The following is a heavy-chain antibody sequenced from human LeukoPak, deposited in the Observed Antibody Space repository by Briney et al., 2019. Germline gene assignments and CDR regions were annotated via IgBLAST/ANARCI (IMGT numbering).Heavy chain of an antibody. J-gene: IGHJ4*02. CDR3: ARGDGWGDAVDGMGY. CDR1: GGFITNYY. CDR2: IYYTGST. Sequence: PSETLSLTCTVSGGFITNYYWTWIRQPPGKGLEWIGHIYYTGSTEYNPSLKSRVTISVDTSQNQFSLKVNSVTAADTAVYFCARGDGWGDAVDGMGYWGQGTLVTVSS. D-gene: IGHD6-19*01. V-gene: IGHV4-59*01.